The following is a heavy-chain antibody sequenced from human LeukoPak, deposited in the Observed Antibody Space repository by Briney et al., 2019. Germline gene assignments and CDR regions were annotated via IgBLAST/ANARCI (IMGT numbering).Heavy chain of an antibody. J-gene: IGHJ6*03. Sequence: PSETLSLTCTVSGGSISSYYWSWIRQPAGKGLGWIGRIYTSGSTNYNPSLKSRVTMSVDTSKNQFSLKLSSVTAADTAVYYCARDLGYCSSTSCRRDYYMDVWGKGTTVTVSS. CDR1: GGSISSYY. V-gene: IGHV4-4*07. D-gene: IGHD2-2*01. CDR3: ARDLGYCSSTSCRRDYYMDV. CDR2: IYTSGST.